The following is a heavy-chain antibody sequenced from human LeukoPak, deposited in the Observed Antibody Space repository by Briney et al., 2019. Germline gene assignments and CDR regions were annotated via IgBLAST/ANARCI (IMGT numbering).Heavy chain of an antibody. CDR3: ARDPDRYYFDY. CDR1: GFTFSSYW. CDR2: INTVGSST. Sequence: PGGSLRLSCAASGFTFSSYWMHWVRHAPGKGLVWVSRINTVGSSTTYADSVKGRFTISRDNAKNTLYLQMNSLRAEDTAVYYCARDPDRYYFDYWGQGTLVTVSS. J-gene: IGHJ4*02. V-gene: IGHV3-74*01.